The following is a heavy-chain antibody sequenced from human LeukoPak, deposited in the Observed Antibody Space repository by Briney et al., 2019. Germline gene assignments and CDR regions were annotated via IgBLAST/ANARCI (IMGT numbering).Heavy chain of an antibody. J-gene: IGHJ6*03. Sequence: TSETLSLTCAVYGGSFSGYYWSWIRQPPGKGLEWIGQINHSGSTNYSPSLKSRVTISVDTSKNQFSLKLSSVTAADTAVYYCAREYVTMVRDVIIMNSYYYYMDVWGKGTTVTISS. CDR2: INHSGST. V-gene: IGHV4-34*01. CDR3: AREYVTMVRDVIIMNSYYYYMDV. D-gene: IGHD3-10*01. CDR1: GGSFSGYY.